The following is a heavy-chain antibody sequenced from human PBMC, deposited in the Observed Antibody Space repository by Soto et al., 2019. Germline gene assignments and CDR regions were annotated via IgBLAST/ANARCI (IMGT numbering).Heavy chain of an antibody. CDR2: VNAGNGNT. CDR3: ARDVGYNWNLIDY. Sequence: QVQLVQSGAEVKKPGASVKVSCTASGYTFTSYAIHWVRQAPGQRLEWMGWVNAGNGNTKYSQKPQGRVTITRDTTASTAYMELSSLSSEETAVYYCARDVGYNWNLIDYWGQGTLVTVSS. D-gene: IGHD1-20*01. CDR1: GYTFTSYA. J-gene: IGHJ4*02. V-gene: IGHV1-3*01.